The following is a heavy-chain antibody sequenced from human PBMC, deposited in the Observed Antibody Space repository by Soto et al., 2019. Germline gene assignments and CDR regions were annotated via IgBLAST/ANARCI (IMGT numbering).Heavy chain of an antibody. J-gene: IGHJ6*02. D-gene: IGHD6-13*01. V-gene: IGHV1-69*12. CDR2: IIPIFGTA. Sequence: QVQLVQSGAEVKKPGSSVKVSCKASGGTFSSYAISWVRQAPGQGLEWMGGIIPIFGTANYAQKFQGRVTIXAXXSTSTAYMELSSLRSEDTAVYYCARDVAAADGMDVWGQGTTVTVSS. CDR3: ARDVAAADGMDV. CDR1: GGTFSSYA.